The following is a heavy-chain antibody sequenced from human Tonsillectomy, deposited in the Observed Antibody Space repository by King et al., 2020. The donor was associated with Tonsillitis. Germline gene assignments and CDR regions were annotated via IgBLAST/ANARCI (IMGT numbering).Heavy chain of an antibody. CDR2: IWYDGSNK. CDR1: GFTFSSYG. V-gene: IGHV3-33*01. Sequence: VQLVESGGGVVQPGRSLRLSCAASGFTFSSYGMHWVRQAPGKGLEWVAVIWYDGSNKYYADSVKGRFTISRDNSKNTLYLQMNSLRAEDTAVSYCARRFSVWAPYFDYWGQGTLVTVSS. J-gene: IGHJ4*02. D-gene: IGHD3-10*01. CDR3: ARRFSVWAPYFDY.